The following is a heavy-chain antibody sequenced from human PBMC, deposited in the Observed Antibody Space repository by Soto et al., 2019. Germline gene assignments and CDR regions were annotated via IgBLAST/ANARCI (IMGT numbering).Heavy chain of an antibody. CDR3: TTEVTARYSSSLHFDY. CDR2: IIHGGST. D-gene: IGHD6-6*01. CDR1: GGSFSGYY. J-gene: IGHJ4*02. V-gene: IGHV4-34*12. Sequence: SETLSLTCVVYGGSFSGYYWSWIRQPPGKGLEWIGEIIHGGSTNYNPSLKSRVTISVDTSKNQFSLYLQMNSLKTEDTAVYYCTTEVTARYSSSLHFDYWGQGTLVTVSS.